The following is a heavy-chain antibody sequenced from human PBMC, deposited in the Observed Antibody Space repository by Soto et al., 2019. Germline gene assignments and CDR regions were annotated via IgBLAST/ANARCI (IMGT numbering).Heavy chain of an antibody. J-gene: IGHJ4*02. V-gene: IGHV4-31*03. D-gene: IGHD3-22*01. Sequence: SDTLSLTCTVSGGSISSGGYYWSWIRQHPGKGLEWIGYIYYSGSTYYNPSLKSRVTISVDTSKNQFSLKLSSVTAADTAVYYCARGIDDSSGYYFDYWGQGTLVTVSS. CDR3: ARGIDDSSGYYFDY. CDR2: IYYSGST. CDR1: GGSISSGGYY.